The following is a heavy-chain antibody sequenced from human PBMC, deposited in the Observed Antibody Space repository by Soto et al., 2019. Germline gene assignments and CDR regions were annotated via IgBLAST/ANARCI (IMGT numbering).Heavy chain of an antibody. CDR1: GFTFSSYA. CDR3: PPPDPGTSGSHSCY. V-gene: IGHV3-23*01. Sequence: GGSLRLSFAASGFTFSSYAMSWVRQAPGKGLGWVSAIRGSGGSTYYADSVKVRFTISRDNSKNTLYLQMNSLRAEDTAVHYRPPPDPGTSGSHSCYWGPGTLVTVSS. D-gene: IGHD2-8*01. CDR2: IRGSGGST. J-gene: IGHJ4*02.